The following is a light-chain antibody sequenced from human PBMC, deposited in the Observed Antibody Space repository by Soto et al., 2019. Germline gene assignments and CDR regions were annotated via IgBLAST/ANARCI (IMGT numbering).Light chain of an antibody. Sequence: EIVMTQSPATLSVSPGERATVSCRASQDISNNLAWYQQRPGQSPRLLIYDASIRATDIPASFSGSGSGTECTLTISGLQSEDFAIYYCQQYHDWPWTFGQGTKVEIK. J-gene: IGKJ1*01. CDR1: QDISNN. CDR3: QQYHDWPWT. CDR2: DAS. V-gene: IGKV3-15*01.